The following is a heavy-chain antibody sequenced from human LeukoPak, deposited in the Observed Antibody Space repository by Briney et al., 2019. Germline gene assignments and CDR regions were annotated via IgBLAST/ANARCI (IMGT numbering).Heavy chain of an antibody. J-gene: IGHJ6*04. D-gene: IGHD1-1*01. CDR3: ARVLGWKRLDV. V-gene: IGHV3-23*01. Sequence: GGSLRLSCAGSGFTFRNYAMSWVRQAPGKGLEWVSAISGAGYNTYYADSVKGRFSISRDNSKNTLYLQMNSLRGEDTAVYYCARVLGWKRLDVWGKGTTVTISS. CDR1: GFTFRNYA. CDR2: ISGAGYNT.